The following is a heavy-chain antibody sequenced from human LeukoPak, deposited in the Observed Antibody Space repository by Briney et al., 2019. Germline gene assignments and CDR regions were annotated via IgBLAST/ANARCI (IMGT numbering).Heavy chain of an antibody. CDR2: ISYDGTNK. V-gene: IGHV3-30*18. CDR3: ANSRTVRAPYVY. J-gene: IGHJ4*02. D-gene: IGHD4-11*01. Sequence: GGSLRLSCAASGFTFSSYGMHWVRQAPGKGLEWVTVISYDGTNKYYADSVKGRFAISRDNSKSTVYLHMNTLRPEDTAVYYCANSRTVRAPYVYWGQGTLVTVSS. CDR1: GFTFSSYG.